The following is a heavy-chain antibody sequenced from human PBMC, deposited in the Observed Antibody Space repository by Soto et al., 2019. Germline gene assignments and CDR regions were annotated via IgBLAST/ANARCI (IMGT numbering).Heavy chain of an antibody. V-gene: IGHV3-74*01. CDR2: INGDGSST. CDR3: ARGGAYIYGPQYD. J-gene: IGHJ4*02. Sequence: EVQLAESGGGLVQPGGSLRLSCATSGFSFSGYWIHWVRQAPGKGLVWVSHINGDGSSTNYADSVKGRFTISRDYAKNTLYLQMNSLRVEDTAVYYCARGGAYIYGPQYDWGQGTLVTVSS. D-gene: IGHD5-18*01. CDR1: GFSFSGYW.